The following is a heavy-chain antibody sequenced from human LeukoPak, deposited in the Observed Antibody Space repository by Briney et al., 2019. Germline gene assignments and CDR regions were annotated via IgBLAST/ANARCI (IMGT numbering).Heavy chain of an antibody. D-gene: IGHD1-26*01. J-gene: IGHJ6*03. CDR3: ARGLSGTYGKGYYYYYMDV. CDR2: IKQDGSEK. V-gene: IGHV3-7*01. CDR1: GFTFSSYW. Sequence: GGSLRLSCAASGFTFSSYWMSWVRQAPGKGLEWVANIKQDGSEKYYVDSVKGRFTISRDNAKNSLYLQMNSLRAEDTAVYYCARGLSGTYGKGYYYYYMDVWGKGTTVTVSS.